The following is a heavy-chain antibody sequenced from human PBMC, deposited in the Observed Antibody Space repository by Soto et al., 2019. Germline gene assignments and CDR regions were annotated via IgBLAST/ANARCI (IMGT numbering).Heavy chain of an antibody. Sequence: GGSLRLSCAASGFTVSSNYMSWVRQAPGKGLEWVSVIYSGGSTYYADSVKGRFTISRDNSKNTLYLQMNSLRAEDTAVYYCARSPRIAAAGSYYFDYWGQGTLVTVSS. CDR1: GFTVSSNY. CDR3: ARSPRIAAAGSYYFDY. V-gene: IGHV3-53*01. J-gene: IGHJ4*02. CDR2: IYSGGST. D-gene: IGHD6-13*01.